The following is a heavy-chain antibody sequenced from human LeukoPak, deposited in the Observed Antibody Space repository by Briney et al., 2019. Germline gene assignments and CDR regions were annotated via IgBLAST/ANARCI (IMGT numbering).Heavy chain of an antibody. V-gene: IGHV1-18*01. J-gene: IGHJ4*02. Sequence: EASVKVSCKASGYTFTSYGISWVRQAPGQGLEWMGCISAYNGNTNYAQKLQSRVTMTTYTSTGAAYMELRSLRSDGPAVYHGARGGTIMIAFIDYWGQGTRVTVSS. CDR2: ISAYNGNT. CDR3: ARGGTIMIAFIDY. D-gene: IGHD3-16*01. CDR1: GYTFTSYG.